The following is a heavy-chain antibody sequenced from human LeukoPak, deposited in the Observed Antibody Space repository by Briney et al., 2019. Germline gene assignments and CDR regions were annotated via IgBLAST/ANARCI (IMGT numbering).Heavy chain of an antibody. V-gene: IGHV4-34*01. Sequence: PSETLSLTCAVYGGSFSGYYWSWIRQPPGKGLEWIGEINHSGSTNYNPSLKSRVTISVDTSKNQFSLKLSSVTAADTAVYYCARWAVGDYFDYWGQGTLVTVSS. CDR3: ARWAVGDYFDY. CDR2: INHSGST. J-gene: IGHJ4*02. D-gene: IGHD3-16*01. CDR1: GGSFSGYY.